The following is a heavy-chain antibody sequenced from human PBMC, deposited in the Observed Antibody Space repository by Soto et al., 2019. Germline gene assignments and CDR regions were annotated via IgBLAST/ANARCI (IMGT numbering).Heavy chain of an antibody. CDR2: IIPIFGTA. J-gene: IGHJ6*02. CDR3: ARDPPYYYDYGMDV. CDR1: RAGLRSYA. V-gene: IGHV1-69*13. Sequence: ATSAKLTCQESRAGLRSYASRLVQQDSGQGLEWMGGIIPIFGTANYAQKFQGRVTITADESTSTAYMELSSLRSEDTAVYYCARDPPYYYDYGMDVWGQGTTVTAS.